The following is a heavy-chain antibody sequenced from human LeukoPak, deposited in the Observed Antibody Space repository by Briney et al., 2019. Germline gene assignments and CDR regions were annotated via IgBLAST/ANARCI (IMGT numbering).Heavy chain of an antibody. V-gene: IGHV3-23*01. CDR3: AKDLALGYYGSGTYYYYGMNV. D-gene: IGHD3-10*01. Sequence: PGGSLRLSCAASGFTFSNYAMSWVRQAPGKGLEWVSAISGSGGSTYYADSVKGRFTISRDNSKNTLYLQMNSLRAEDTAVYYCAKDLALGYYGSGTYYYYGMNVWGQGTTVTVSS. CDR1: GFTFSNYA. CDR2: ISGSGGST. J-gene: IGHJ6*02.